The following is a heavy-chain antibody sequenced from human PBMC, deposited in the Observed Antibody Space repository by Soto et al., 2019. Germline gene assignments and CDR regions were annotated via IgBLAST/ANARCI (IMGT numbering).Heavy chain of an antibody. V-gene: IGHV3-74*01. J-gene: IGHJ3*02. CDR1: GFSFSLYW. CDR2: INGDGSDT. D-gene: IGHD1-26*01. CDR3: ARDFGEVGATAVYDI. Sequence: PGGSLRLSCAASGFSFSLYWMHWVRQAPGKGLVWVSRINGDGSDTSYGDSVKGRFTTSRDNAKNTLYLHMNSLGAEDTAVYYCARDFGEVGATAVYDIWGQGTMVTVSS.